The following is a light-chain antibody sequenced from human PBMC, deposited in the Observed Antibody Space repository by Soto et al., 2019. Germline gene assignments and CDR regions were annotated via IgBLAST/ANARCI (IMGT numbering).Light chain of an antibody. V-gene: IGKV1-5*01. CDR2: DAS. J-gene: IGKJ5*01. CDR1: QSIGTW. CDR3: QEYNSYPVS. Sequence: DIQVTQSPATLSAFVGDRVTISCRARQSIGTWLAWYQQKPGKAPKLLIYDASTLESGVPSRFSGSGSGTEFTLTISILQPEDVATYYCQEYNSYPVSFGQGTRLDI.